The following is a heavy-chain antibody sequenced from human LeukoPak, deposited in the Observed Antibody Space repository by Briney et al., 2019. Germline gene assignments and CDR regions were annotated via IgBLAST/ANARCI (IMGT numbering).Heavy chain of an antibody. Sequence: SETLSLTCAVYGGSFSGYYWSWIRQPPGKGLEWIGEINHSGSTNYNPSLKSRVTISVDASKNQFSLKLSSVTAADTAVYYCARERLKMTTVTYYYYYGMDVWGQGTTVTVSS. CDR1: GGSFSGYY. D-gene: IGHD4-17*01. J-gene: IGHJ6*02. CDR3: ARERLKMTTVTYYYYYGMDV. V-gene: IGHV4-34*01. CDR2: INHSGST.